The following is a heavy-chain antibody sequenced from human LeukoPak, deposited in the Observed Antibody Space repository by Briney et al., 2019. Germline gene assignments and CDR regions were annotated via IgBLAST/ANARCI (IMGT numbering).Heavy chain of an antibody. Sequence: ASVKVSCKASGYTFTSYDINWVRQATGQGLEWMGWINPNSGNTGYAQKFQGRVTITRNTSISTAYMELSSLRSEDTAVYYCARSRAAADPFDYWGQGTLVTVSS. J-gene: IGHJ4*02. CDR3: ARSRAAADPFDY. CDR2: INPNSGNT. CDR1: GYTFTSYD. V-gene: IGHV1-8*03. D-gene: IGHD6-13*01.